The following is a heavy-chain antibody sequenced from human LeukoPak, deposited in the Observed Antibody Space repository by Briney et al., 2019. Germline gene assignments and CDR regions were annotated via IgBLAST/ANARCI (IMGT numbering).Heavy chain of an antibody. CDR1: GFTFSSYG. V-gene: IGHV3-23*01. CDR3: AKPHYGSGSYYYYYMDV. J-gene: IGHJ6*03. CDR2: ISGSGGST. D-gene: IGHD3-10*01. Sequence: GGTLRLSCAASGFTFSSYGMSWVRQAPGKGLEWVSAISGSGGSTYYADSVKGRFTISRDNSKNTLYLQMNSLRAEDTAVYYCAKPHYGSGSYYYYYMDVWGKGTTVTISS.